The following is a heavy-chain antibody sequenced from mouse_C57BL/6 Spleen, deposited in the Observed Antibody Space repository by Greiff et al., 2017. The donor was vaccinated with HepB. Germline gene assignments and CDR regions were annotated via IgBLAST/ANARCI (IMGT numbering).Heavy chain of an antibody. J-gene: IGHJ2*01. CDR1: GYTFTDYE. V-gene: IGHV1-15*01. Sequence: QVQLQQSGAELVRPGASVTLSCKASGYTFTDYEMHWVKQTPVHGLEWIGAIDPETGGTAYNQKFKGKAILTADKSSSTAYMELRSLTSEDSAVYYCTREEDGSLDYWGQGTTLTVSS. CDR2: IDPETGGT. D-gene: IGHD1-1*01. CDR3: TREEDGSLDY.